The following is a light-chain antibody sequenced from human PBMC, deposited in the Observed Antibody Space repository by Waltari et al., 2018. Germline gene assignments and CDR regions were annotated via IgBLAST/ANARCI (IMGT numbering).Light chain of an antibody. V-gene: IGKV4-1*01. J-gene: IGKJ4*01. CDR1: QSVLYSSTNRNS. Sequence: DIVMTQSPDSLALSLGETATINCKSSQSVLYSSTNRNSLAWYKQQPGQPPKLLIYCASTRESGVPDRFIGSESGTDFTLTISSLQAEDVAVYYCQQCYNSPLTFGGGTKVAIK. CDR3: QQCYNSPLT. CDR2: CAS.